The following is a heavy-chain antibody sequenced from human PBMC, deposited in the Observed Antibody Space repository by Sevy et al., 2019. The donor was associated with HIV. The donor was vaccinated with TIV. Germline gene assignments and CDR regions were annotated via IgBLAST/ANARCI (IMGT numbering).Heavy chain of an antibody. D-gene: IGHD4-17*01. CDR1: GFTFSSYE. CDR3: ARDLPPSATTVAHFDY. CDR2: ITNSGSSI. J-gene: IGHJ4*02. Sequence: GGSLRLSCTASGFTFSSYEMNWVRQAPGKGLEWVSYITNSGSSIYYSDSVRGPFTVSRDNAKNSLYLQMKSLRAEDTAVYYCARDLPPSATTVAHFDYWGRGTLVTVSS. V-gene: IGHV3-48*03.